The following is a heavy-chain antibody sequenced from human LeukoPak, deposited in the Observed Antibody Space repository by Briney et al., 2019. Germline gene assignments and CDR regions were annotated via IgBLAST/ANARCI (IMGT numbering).Heavy chain of an antibody. V-gene: IGHV3-30*02. CDR3: EKALSMSYYFDY. CDR2: IRYDGSNK. D-gene: IGHD2-8*01. J-gene: IGHJ4*02. Sequence: GGSLRLSCAASGFTFSGYGMHWVRQAPGKGLEWVAFIRYDGSNKYYADFVKGGFTISRDNSKNTLYLQMNSMRAEDTAVYYCEKALSMSYYFDYWGQGTLVTVTS. CDR1: GFTFSGYG.